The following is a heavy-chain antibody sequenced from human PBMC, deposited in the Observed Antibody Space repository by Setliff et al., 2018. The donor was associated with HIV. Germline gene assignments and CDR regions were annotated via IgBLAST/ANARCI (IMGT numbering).Heavy chain of an antibody. V-gene: IGHV4-39*07. CDR2: IYYSGST. D-gene: IGHD2-8*01. CDR1: GGSISTTSYY. Sequence: SETLSLTCTVSGGSISTTSYYWGWIRQPPGKGLEWIGSIYYSGSTYYNPSLKSRLTISLDTSKNQFSLQVTSVTAADTAVYYCARDPYCPNTCYEDFTFDSWGQGTLVTV. J-gene: IGHJ4*02. CDR3: ARDPYCPNTCYEDFTFDS.